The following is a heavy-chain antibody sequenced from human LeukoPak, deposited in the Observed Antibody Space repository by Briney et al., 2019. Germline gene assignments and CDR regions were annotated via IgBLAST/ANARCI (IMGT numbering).Heavy chain of an antibody. J-gene: IGHJ4*02. CDR2: IYYSGST. Sequence: ASETLSLTCTVSGGSISSTSYYWDWIRQPPGKGLEWIGSIYYSGSTYYNPSLKSRVSISLDTSKNQFSLRLSSVTAADTAVYYCTRPYYYDSSGDPDYWGQGTLVTVSS. CDR1: GGSISSTSYY. D-gene: IGHD3-22*01. V-gene: IGHV4-39*07. CDR3: TRPYYYDSSGDPDY.